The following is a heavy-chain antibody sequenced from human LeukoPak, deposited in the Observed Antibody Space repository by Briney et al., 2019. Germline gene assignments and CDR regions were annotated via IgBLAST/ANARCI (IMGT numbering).Heavy chain of an antibody. D-gene: IGHD3-10*01. CDR3: ARLPRVPSGDLVDY. V-gene: IGHV4-39*01. Sequence: SETLSLTCTVSGGSISSSSYYWGWIRQPPGKGLEWIGSIYYSGSTCYNPSLKSRVTISVDTSKNQFSLKLSSVTAADTAVYYCARLPRVPSGDLVDYWGQGTLVTVSS. CDR2: IYYSGST. J-gene: IGHJ4*02. CDR1: GGSISSSSYY.